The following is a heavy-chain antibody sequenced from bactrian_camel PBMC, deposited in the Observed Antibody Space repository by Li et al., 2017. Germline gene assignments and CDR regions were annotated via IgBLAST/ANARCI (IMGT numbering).Heavy chain of an antibody. J-gene: IGHJ4*01. CDR3: AISRNWGDVRNSNSVY. V-gene: IGHV3S53*01. Sequence: HVQLVESGGGSVQAGGSLKLTCLASGSIENRCMGWFRQAPGKEREILARISAARTLTAYADSVKDRFTISIDNRKNLAYLQMNSLKSEDTARYHCAISRNWGDVRNSNSVYRGQGTQVTVS. CDR2: ISAARTLT. CDR1: GSIENRC. D-gene: IGHD5*01.